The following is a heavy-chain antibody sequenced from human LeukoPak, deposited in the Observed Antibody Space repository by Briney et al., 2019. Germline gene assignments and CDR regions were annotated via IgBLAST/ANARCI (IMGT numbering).Heavy chain of an antibody. D-gene: IGHD3-10*01. CDR1: GFTFSSYE. CDR3: AKSSGGFGELNLVRYHYMDV. V-gene: IGHV3-48*03. Sequence: GGSLRLSCAASGFTFSSYEMNWVRQAPGKGLEWVSYISSSGSTIYYADSVKGRFTISRDNAKNSLYLQMNSLRAEDTAVYYCAKSSGGFGELNLVRYHYMDVWGKGTTVTISS. J-gene: IGHJ6*03. CDR2: ISSSGSTI.